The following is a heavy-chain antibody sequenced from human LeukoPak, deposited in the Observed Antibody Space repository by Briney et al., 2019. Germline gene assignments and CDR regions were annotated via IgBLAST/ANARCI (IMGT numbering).Heavy chain of an antibody. D-gene: IGHD4-17*01. CDR1: GGSFSGYY. CDR2: INHSGST. J-gene: IGHJ4*02. V-gene: IGHV4-34*01. CDR3: ARDSDYGDYGSNLLDY. Sequence: SSETLSLTCAVYGGSFSGYYWSWIRQPPGKGLEWIGEINHSGSTNYNPSLKSRVTISVDTSKNQFSLKLSSVTAADTAVYYCARDSDYGDYGSNLLDYWGQGTLVTVSS.